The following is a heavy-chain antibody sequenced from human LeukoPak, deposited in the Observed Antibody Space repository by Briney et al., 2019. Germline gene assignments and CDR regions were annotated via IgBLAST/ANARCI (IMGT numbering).Heavy chain of an antibody. V-gene: IGHV3-23*01. CDR1: GFTFSSYG. CDR2: ISGGAANT. D-gene: IGHD1-26*01. Sequence: GGSLRLSCAASGFTFSSYGMHWVRQAPGKGLEWVSSISGGAANTWYADSVEGRFTISRDNSKDTLFLQMNSLRAEDTAVYYCAKVRGFVLVPNDYGGQGALVIVSS. CDR3: AKVRGFVLVPNDY. J-gene: IGHJ4*02.